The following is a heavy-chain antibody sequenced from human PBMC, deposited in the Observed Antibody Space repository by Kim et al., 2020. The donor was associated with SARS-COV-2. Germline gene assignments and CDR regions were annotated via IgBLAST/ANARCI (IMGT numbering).Heavy chain of an antibody. CDR3: ARGRGSNWSNLDY. Sequence: NYYQNFRGRVTITRDTSASTVSMELSSLRSEDTALYFCARGRGSNWSNLDYWGQGTLVTVSS. V-gene: IGHV1-3*01. D-gene: IGHD6-13*01. J-gene: IGHJ4*02.